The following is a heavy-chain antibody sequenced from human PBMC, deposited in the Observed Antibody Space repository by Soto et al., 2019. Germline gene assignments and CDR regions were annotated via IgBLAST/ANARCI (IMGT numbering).Heavy chain of an antibody. CDR2: MNPNSGNT. Sequence: ASVKVSCKASGYTFTSYDINWVRQATGQGLEWMGWMNPNSGNTGYAQKFQGRVTMTRNTSISTAYMELSSLRSEDTAVYYCAYSDIFTCYYTYSYYYYMDVLRKGTTVTAP. D-gene: IGHD3-9*01. CDR1: GYTFTSYD. CDR3: AYSDIFTCYYTYSYYYYMDV. V-gene: IGHV1-8*01. J-gene: IGHJ6*03.